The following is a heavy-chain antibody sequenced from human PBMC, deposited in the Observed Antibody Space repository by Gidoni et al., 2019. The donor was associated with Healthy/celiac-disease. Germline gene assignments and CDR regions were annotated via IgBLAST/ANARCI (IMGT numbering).Heavy chain of an antibody. Sequence: QLQLQESGPGLVKPSETLSLTCTVSGGSISSSSYYWGWIRQPPGKGLEWIGSIYYSGSTYYNPSLKSRVTISVDTSKNQFSLKLSSVTAADTAVYYCASSYYGYVAFDIWGQGTMVTVSS. D-gene: IGHD3-10*01. CDR3: ASSYYGYVAFDI. CDR2: IYYSGST. CDR1: GGSISSSSYY. J-gene: IGHJ3*02. V-gene: IGHV4-39*01.